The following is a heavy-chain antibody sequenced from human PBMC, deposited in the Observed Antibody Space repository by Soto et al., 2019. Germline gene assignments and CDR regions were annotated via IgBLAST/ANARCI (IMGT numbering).Heavy chain of an antibody. J-gene: IGHJ4*02. Sequence: QVHLVQSGAEMKKPGASVKISCKASGYTFTSYYMHWVRQAPGQGLEWMGIINPSGGTTNYAQKFQGRVTMTRDTSMSTLYMELSSQRSEDTAVYYCASVDGAYPLPEYWGQGTVVTVSS. D-gene: IGHD4-17*01. CDR3: ASVDGAYPLPEY. CDR2: INPSGGTT. CDR1: GYTFTSYY. V-gene: IGHV1-46*03.